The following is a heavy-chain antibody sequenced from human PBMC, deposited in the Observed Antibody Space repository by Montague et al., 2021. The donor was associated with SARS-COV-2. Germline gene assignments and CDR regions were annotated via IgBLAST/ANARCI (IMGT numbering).Heavy chain of an antibody. Sequence: CAISGDSVSGNIPTRNSIRHSPSIRFEQLGRTYYRSKRYNDYAESVKSRITIDPDTSKHQFSLHLNSVTPEDTAVYYCARIPVGSKYYFDFWGQGTLVTVSS. V-gene: IGHV6-1*01. CDR3: ARIPVGSKYYFDF. D-gene: IGHD2-2*01. CDR1: GDSVSGNIPT. CDR2: TYYRSKRYN. J-gene: IGHJ4*02.